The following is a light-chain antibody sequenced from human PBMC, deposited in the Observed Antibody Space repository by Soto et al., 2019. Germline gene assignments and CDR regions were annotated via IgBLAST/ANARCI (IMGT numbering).Light chain of an antibody. CDR2: DAS. Sequence: ILMTQSPATLSVSPGERATLSCRASQSLSNNLAWYQQKPGQAPRLLIYDASTRATGIPARFRGSGSGTEFTPTISGLQYEDVAVYYCQQYNDCPPWTFGQGTKVEIK. J-gene: IGKJ1*01. CDR3: QQYNDCPPWT. CDR1: QSLSNN. V-gene: IGKV3-15*01.